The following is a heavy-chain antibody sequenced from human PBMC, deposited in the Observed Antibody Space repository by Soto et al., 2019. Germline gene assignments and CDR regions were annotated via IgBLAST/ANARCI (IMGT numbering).Heavy chain of an antibody. Sequence: QVQLVQSGAEVKKPGASVKVSCKASGYTFTSYAMHWVRQAPGQRLEWMGWINAGNGNTKYSQKFQGRVTITRDTSASTAYMELSSLRSEDTAVYYCARAAFPLRGMATHPLGYWGQGTLVTVSS. J-gene: IGHJ4*02. D-gene: IGHD5-12*01. CDR2: INAGNGNT. CDR3: ARAAFPLRGMATHPLGY. CDR1: GYTFTSYA. V-gene: IGHV1-3*01.